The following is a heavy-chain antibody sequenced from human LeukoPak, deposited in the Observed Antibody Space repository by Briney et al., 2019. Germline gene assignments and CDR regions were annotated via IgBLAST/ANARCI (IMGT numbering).Heavy chain of an antibody. D-gene: IGHD3-10*01. J-gene: IGHJ6*03. CDR3: ARDGRARFGETFFYYYYYMDV. V-gene: IGHV3-21*01. Sequence: GGSLRLSCAASGFTFSSYRMNWVRHAPGKGLEWVSSISWSSGNIYYADSVKGRFTISRDNDKNSLYLKMNILGAEDTAVYYWARDGRARFGETFFYYYYYMDVWGKGTTVTVSS. CDR1: GFTFSSYR. CDR2: ISWSSGNI.